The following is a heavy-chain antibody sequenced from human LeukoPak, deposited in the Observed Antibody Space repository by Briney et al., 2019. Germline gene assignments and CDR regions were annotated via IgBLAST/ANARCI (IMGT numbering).Heavy chain of an antibody. V-gene: IGHV4-59*08. CDR1: GGSISSYY. CDR3: ARLSVVGPHRYFDL. Sequence: SETLSLTCTVSGGSISSYYWSWIRQPPGKGLEWIGYIYYSGSTNYNPSLKSRVTISVDTSKNQFSLKLTSVTAADTAVYYCARLSVVGPHRYFDLWGRGTLVTVSS. D-gene: IGHD2-15*01. CDR2: IYYSGST. J-gene: IGHJ2*01.